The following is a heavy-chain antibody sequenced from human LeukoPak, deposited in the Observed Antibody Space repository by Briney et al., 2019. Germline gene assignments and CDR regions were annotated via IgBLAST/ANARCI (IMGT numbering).Heavy chain of an antibody. CDR3: GKDINPDGIWDIDY. CDR2: IYGSGHGNT. J-gene: IGHJ4*02. Sequence: PGGSLRLSCAASGFAFSTYSMIWIRQAPGKGLEWVSGIYGSGHGNTFYADSVKGRFVISRDDSNNILFLQMDSLRAEDTTVYYCGKDINPDGIWDIDYGGQGTLVTVSS. CDR1: GFAFSTYS. D-gene: IGHD1-1*01. V-gene: IGHV3-23*01.